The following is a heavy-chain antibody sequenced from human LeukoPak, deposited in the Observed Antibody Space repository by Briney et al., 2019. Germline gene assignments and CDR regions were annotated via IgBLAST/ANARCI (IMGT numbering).Heavy chain of an antibody. D-gene: IGHD3-10*01. J-gene: IGHJ4*02. V-gene: IGHV5-51*01. CDR2: IYPGDSDA. Sequence: GESLKISCKGSGYSFINYWIGWVRQMRGKGLEWMGIIYPGDSDATYSPSFQGQVTISADKSISTAYLQWSSLKASDTAMYYCARLPLVRGITTEVDYWGQGTLVTVSS. CDR1: GYSFINYW. CDR3: ARLPLVRGITTEVDY.